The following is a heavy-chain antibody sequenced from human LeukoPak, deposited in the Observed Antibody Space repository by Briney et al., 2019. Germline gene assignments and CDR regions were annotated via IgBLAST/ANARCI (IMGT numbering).Heavy chain of an antibody. Sequence: ESGPTLLKPTQTLTLTFTFSGFSLSTSGVGVGWIRQPPGKALEWLPLIYWDDDKRYRPSLKSSLTITQDTSKNQVVLTMTNMDPVDTATYYCARLFGDFWRRGYMDVWGKGTTVSVSS. D-gene: IGHD3-3*01. CDR1: GFSLSTSGVG. V-gene: IGHV2-5*02. CDR3: ARLFGDFWRRGYMDV. J-gene: IGHJ6*03. CDR2: IYWDDDK.